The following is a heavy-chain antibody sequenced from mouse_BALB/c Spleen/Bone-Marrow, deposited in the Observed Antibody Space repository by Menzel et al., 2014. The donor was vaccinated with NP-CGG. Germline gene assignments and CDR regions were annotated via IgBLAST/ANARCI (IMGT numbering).Heavy chain of an antibody. D-gene: IGHD3-3*01. V-gene: IGHV10-1*02. J-gene: IGHJ2*01. Sequence: EVQRVESGGGLVQPKGSLKLSCAASGFTFNTYAMNWVRQAPGKGLEWVARIRSKSNNYATYYADSVKDRFTISRDDSQSMLYLQMNNLKTEDTAMYYCVRGDGDYWGQGTTLTVSS. CDR3: VRGDGDY. CDR1: GFTFNTYA. CDR2: IRSKSNNYAT.